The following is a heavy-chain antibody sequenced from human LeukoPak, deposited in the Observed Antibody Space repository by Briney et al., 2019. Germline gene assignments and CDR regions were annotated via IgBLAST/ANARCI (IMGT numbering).Heavy chain of an antibody. Sequence: ASVKVSCKASGYTFTSYYMHWVRQAPGQGLEWMGWINPNSGGTNYAQKFQGRVTMTRDTSISTAYMELSRLRSDDTAVYYCAREDVDSGAFDYWGQGTLVTVSS. J-gene: IGHJ4*02. CDR3: AREDVDSGAFDY. CDR2: INPNSGGT. CDR1: GYTFTSYY. D-gene: IGHD2-15*01. V-gene: IGHV1-2*02.